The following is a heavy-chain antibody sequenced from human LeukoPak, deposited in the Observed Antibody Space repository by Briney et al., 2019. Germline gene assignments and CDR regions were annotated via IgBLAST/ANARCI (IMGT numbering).Heavy chain of an antibody. J-gene: IGHJ3*02. CDR3: ARVDFSIVVVPAAMGAFDI. Sequence: PSETLSLTCTVSGGSISSGDYYWSWIRQPPGKGLEWIGYIYYSGSTNYNPSLKSRVTISVDTSKNQFSLKLSSVTAADTAVYYCARVDFSIVVVPAAMGAFDIWGQGTMVTVSS. D-gene: IGHD2-2*01. V-gene: IGHV4-61*08. CDR2: IYYSGST. CDR1: GGSISSGDYY.